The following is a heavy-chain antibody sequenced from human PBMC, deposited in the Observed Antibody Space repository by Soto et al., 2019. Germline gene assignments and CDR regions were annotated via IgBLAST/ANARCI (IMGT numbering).Heavy chain of an antibody. Sequence: QVQLQQWGAGLLKPSETLSLTCAVYDGSFSGYYWTWIRQPPGTGLEWIGEINHSGSTNYNPSLKSRVTISVDTSKNQFSLKLTSVTAADTAVYYCARDKITGLCDYWGQGTLVTVSS. CDR2: INHSGST. CDR3: ARDKITGLCDY. J-gene: IGHJ4*02. V-gene: IGHV4-34*01. D-gene: IGHD2-8*02. CDR1: DGSFSGYY.